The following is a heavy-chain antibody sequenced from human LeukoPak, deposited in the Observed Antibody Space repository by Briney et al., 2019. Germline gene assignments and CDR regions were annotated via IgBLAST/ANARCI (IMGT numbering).Heavy chain of an antibody. CDR2: ISSSSSTI. CDR3: ARGPYYDFWSGYLYYFDY. J-gene: IGHJ4*02. Sequence: GGSLRLSCAASGFTFSSYSMNWVRQAPGKGLEWVSYISSSSSTIYYADSVKGRFTISRDNAKNSLYLQMNSLRAEDTAVYYCARGPYYDFWSGYLYYFDYWGQGTLVTVSS. CDR1: GFTFSSYS. D-gene: IGHD3-3*01. V-gene: IGHV3-48*01.